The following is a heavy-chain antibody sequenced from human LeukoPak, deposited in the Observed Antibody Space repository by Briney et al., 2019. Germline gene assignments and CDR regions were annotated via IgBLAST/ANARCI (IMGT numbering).Heavy chain of an antibody. D-gene: IGHD6-19*01. CDR2: IYYSGST. J-gene: IGHJ6*03. Sequence: PSETLSLTCTVSGGFISSSSYYWGWIRQPPGKGLEWIGSIYYSGSTYYNPSLKSRVTISVDTSKNQFSLKLSSVTAADTAVYYCARRLVAGTLYIDVWGKGTTVTVSS. CDR3: ARRLVAGTLYIDV. CDR1: GGFISSSSYY. V-gene: IGHV4-39*01.